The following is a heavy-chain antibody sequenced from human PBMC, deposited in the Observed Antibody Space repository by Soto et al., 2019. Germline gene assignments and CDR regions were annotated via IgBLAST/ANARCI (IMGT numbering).Heavy chain of an antibody. J-gene: IGHJ4*02. Sequence: SETLSLTCAVSGYSISSGYYWGWLRQPPGKGLEWIGHMYHSGSIYYNPSPQSRVTISMDTPKNEFSLKLTSVTAADTAVYYCGRQKGGGIYGDYVADWGQGTLVTVSS. D-gene: IGHD4-17*01. V-gene: IGHV4-38-2*01. CDR3: GRQKGGGIYGDYVAD. CDR2: MYHSGSI. CDR1: GYSISSGYY.